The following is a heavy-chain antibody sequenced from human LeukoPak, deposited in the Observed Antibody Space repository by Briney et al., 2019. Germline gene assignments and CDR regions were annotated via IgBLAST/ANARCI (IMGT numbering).Heavy chain of an antibody. J-gene: IGHJ4*02. V-gene: IGHV3-21*01. D-gene: IGHD6-19*01. CDR2: ISSSSSYI. CDR1: GFTFSSYS. CDR3: AKGSTAYSSGWYLFDY. Sequence: GGSLRLSCAASGFTFSSYSMNWVRQAPGKGLEWVSSISSSSSYIYYADSVKGRFTISRDNAKNSLYLQMNSLRAEDTAVYYCAKGSTAYSSGWYLFDYWGQGTLVTVSS.